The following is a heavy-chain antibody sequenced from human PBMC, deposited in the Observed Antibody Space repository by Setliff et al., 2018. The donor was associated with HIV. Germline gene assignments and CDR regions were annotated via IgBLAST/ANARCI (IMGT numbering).Heavy chain of an antibody. CDR1: GYTFTAFY. D-gene: IGHD6-19*01. CDR3: ARGSSGWPYYFDY. V-gene: IGHV1-2*06. Sequence: GASVKVSCKTSGYTFTAFYIHWVRQAPGQGLEWMGRIHPNSGGTASPQKFQGRVTITRDTSARTAYMDLTSLRSEDTAVYYCARGSSGWPYYFDYWGQGTLVTVSS. J-gene: IGHJ4*02. CDR2: IHPNSGGT.